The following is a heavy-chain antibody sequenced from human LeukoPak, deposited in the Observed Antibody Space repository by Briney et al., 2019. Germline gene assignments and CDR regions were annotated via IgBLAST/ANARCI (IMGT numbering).Heavy chain of an antibody. CDR1: GGSISSSSYY. V-gene: IGHV4-39*01. Sequence: SETLSLTCTVSGGSISSSSYYWGWIRQPPGKGLGWIGSIYYSGSTYYNPSLKSRVTISVDTSKNQFSLKLSSVTAADTAVYYCASSHGYYFFDYWGQGTLVTVSS. J-gene: IGHJ4*02. CDR3: ASSHGYYFFDY. CDR2: IYYSGST. D-gene: IGHD5-24*01.